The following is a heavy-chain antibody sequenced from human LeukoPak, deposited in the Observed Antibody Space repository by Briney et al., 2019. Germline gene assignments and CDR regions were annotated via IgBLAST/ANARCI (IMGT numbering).Heavy chain of an antibody. D-gene: IGHD2-2*01. CDR3: AQGWDIVLVPAHNHFDY. CDR1: GFTFSSYA. Sequence: GWSLRLSCAASGFTFSSYAMSWVRQAPGKGLEWVSAISGSGGSTYYADSVKGRFTISRDNSKNTLYLQMNSLRAEDTAVYYCAQGWDIVLVPAHNHFDYWGQGTLVTVSS. J-gene: IGHJ4*02. CDR2: ISGSGGST. V-gene: IGHV3-23*01.